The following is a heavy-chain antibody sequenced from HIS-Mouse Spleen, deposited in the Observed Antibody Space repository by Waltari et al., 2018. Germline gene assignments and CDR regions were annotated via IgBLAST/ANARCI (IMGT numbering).Heavy chain of an antibody. D-gene: IGHD6-19*01. CDR3: ARVNGIAVAGTDAFDI. Sequence: QVQLVESGGGVVQPGRSLRLSCAASGFTFSSYAMPWVRQAPGKGLGWVAVISYDGSNKYYADSGKGRFTISRDNSKNTLYLQMNSLRAEDTAVYYCARVNGIAVAGTDAFDIWGQGTMVTVSS. V-gene: IGHV3-30-3*01. CDR1: GFTFSSYA. CDR2: ISYDGSNK. J-gene: IGHJ3*02.